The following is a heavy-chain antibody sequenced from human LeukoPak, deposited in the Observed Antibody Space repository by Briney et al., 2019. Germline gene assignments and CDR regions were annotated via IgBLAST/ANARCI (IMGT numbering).Heavy chain of an antibody. CDR2: ISGSGGST. CDR3: AKDRAFMTTVTHNWFDP. D-gene: IGHD4-17*01. J-gene: IGHJ5*02. Sequence: GGSLRLSCAASGFTFSSSAMTWVRQAPGKGLEWVSGISGSGGSTYYADSVKGRFTISRDSSKNILYLQMNSLRAEDTAVYYCAKDRAFMTTVTHNWFDPWGQGTLVTVPS. CDR1: GFTFSSSA. V-gene: IGHV3-23*01.